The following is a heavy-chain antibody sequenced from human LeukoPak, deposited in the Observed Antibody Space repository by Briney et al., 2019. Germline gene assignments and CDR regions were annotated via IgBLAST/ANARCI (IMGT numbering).Heavy chain of an antibody. CDR3: ARERQEDIVVVPAAIRNWFDP. Sequence: ASVKVSCKASVYTFTIYYMHCVRHALRQGVEWMGIINPSGGSTSSAQKFQGRVTMTRDMSTSTVYMELSRLRSEDTAVYYCARERQEDIVVVPAAIRNWFDPWGQGTLVTVSS. CDR1: VYTFTIYY. V-gene: IGHV1-46*01. J-gene: IGHJ5*02. D-gene: IGHD2-2*02. CDR2: INPSGGST.